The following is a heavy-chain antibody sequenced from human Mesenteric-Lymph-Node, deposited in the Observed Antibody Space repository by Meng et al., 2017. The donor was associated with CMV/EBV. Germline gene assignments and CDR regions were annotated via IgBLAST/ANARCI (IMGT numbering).Heavy chain of an antibody. J-gene: IGHJ4*02. CDR2: INTKTGAT. CDR3: ARDLSAAGTIHLDY. CDR1: GYTFTDYY. V-gene: IGHV1-2*06. D-gene: IGHD6-13*01. Sequence: TGYTFTDYYILWVRQAPGQGLEWVGRINTKTGATHFAQKFRDRVTLTGDTSVTTAYMELSRLTSDDTAVYYCARDLSAAGTIHLDYWGQGTLVTVSS.